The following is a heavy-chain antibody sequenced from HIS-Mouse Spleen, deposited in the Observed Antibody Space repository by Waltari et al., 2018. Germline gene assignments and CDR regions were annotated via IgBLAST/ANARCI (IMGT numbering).Heavy chain of an antibody. CDR2: ILYDGSNK. CDR3: ARNDFWSGYFLHAFDI. D-gene: IGHD3-3*01. J-gene: IGHJ3*02. Sequence: QVQLVESGGGVVQPGRSLRLSCAASGFTFSSYGMHWVRQAPGKGLGWVAVILYDGSNKYYAESVKGRFTISRDNSKNTLYLQMNSLRAEDTAVYYCARNDFWSGYFLHAFDIWGQGTMVTVSS. V-gene: IGHV3-33*01. CDR1: GFTFSSYG.